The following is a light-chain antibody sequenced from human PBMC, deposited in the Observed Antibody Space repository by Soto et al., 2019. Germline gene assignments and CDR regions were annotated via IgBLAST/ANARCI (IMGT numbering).Light chain of an antibody. J-gene: IGKJ4*01. V-gene: IGKV1-5*03. CDR3: QQYSSYPLT. Sequence: DIQLTQSPSSLSASVGDRATITCRASQSISSCFAWYQQKPGQAPKLLIYKASSLESGVPSRFSGSGSGTEFTLTISSLQPDDFATYYCQQYSSYPLTFGGGTKVDIK. CDR1: QSISSC. CDR2: KAS.